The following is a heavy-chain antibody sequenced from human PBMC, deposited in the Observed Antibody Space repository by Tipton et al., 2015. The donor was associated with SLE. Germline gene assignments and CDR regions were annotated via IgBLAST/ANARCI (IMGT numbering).Heavy chain of an antibody. CDR3: AGGTGAYFDH. J-gene: IGHJ4*02. CDR2: IRADGSNK. CDR1: GFTYSGYA. D-gene: IGHD3-16*01. Sequence: SLRLSCAASGFTYSGYAMHWVRPAPGKGLEWVAFIRADGSNKDYADSVKGRFTISRDNSKNTLYLQMNRLGVEDTAVYYCAGGTGAYFDHWGQGTLVTVSS. V-gene: IGHV3-30*02.